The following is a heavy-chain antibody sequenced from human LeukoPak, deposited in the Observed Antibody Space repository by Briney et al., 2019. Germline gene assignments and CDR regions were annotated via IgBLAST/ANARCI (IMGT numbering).Heavy chain of an antibody. V-gene: IGHV4-38-2*02. J-gene: IGHJ4*02. CDR2: ISHTGST. CDR3: ARDRGDLDY. Sequence: SETLSLTCTVSSYSINSGYYWGWIRQPPGKGLERIGIISHTGSTNYNPSLKGRVLISLDTSKNQFSLNLSSVTAADTAVYYCARDRGDLDYWGQGTLVTVSS. CDR1: SYSINSGYY.